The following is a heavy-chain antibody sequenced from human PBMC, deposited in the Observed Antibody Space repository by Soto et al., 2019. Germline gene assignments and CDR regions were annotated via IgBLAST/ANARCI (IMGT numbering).Heavy chain of an antibody. V-gene: IGHV3-33*01. CDR2: ICYDGSNK. CDR1: GFTFSRYG. J-gene: IGHJ6*02. D-gene: IGHD2-15*01. Sequence: QVQLVESGGGVVQPGRSLRLSCAASGFTFSRYGMHWVRQAPGKGLEWVAVICYDGSNKYYADSVKGRFTISRDNSKHTVYPQMNSLRAEDTAVYYGARDVLSGGRGPMYGMDVWGQGSTVT. CDR3: ARDVLSGGRGPMYGMDV.